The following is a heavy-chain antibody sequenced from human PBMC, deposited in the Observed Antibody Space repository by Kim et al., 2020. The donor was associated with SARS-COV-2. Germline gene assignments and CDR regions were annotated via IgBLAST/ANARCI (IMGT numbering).Heavy chain of an antibody. CDR1: GGSISSYY. Sequence: SETLSLTCTVSGGSISSYYWSWIRQPPGKGLEWIGYIYYSGSTNYNPSLKSRVTISVDTSKNQFSLKLSSVTAADTAVYYCARFRRYSGSSWGFDYWGQGTLVTVSS. D-gene: IGHD1-26*01. CDR2: IYYSGST. V-gene: IGHV4-59*01. CDR3: ARFRRYSGSSWGFDY. J-gene: IGHJ4*02.